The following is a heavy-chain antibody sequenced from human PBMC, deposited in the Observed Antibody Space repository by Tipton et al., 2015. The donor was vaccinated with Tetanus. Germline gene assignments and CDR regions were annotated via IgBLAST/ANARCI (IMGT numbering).Heavy chain of an antibody. D-gene: IGHD5-24*01. J-gene: IGHJ4*01. V-gene: IGHV4-34*01. CDR3: GRGTDAYKSGNY. Sequence: ALRLSCAVYGESFSDYYWSWIRQPPGKGLEWIGEIHPSGITDYNPSLKSRVIISVDTSKNQFSLKLSSVTAADSALYFCGRGTDAYKSGNYWGQGTLVTVSS. CDR2: IHPSGIT. CDR1: GESFSDYY.